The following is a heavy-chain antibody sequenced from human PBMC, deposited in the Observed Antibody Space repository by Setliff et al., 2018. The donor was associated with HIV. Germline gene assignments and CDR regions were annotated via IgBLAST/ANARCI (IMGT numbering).Heavy chain of an antibody. V-gene: IGHV4-59*06. CDR1: GGSLSTYY. CDR2: IYYSGGT. D-gene: IGHD3-22*01. CDR3: ARENGWLFGWFDP. Sequence: PSETLSLTCTVSGGSLSTYYWSWIRQPPGKALAWIGYIYYSGGTSYSGTTYYNPSVASRITISGDTSKNQSSLKLTSVTAADTAIYYCARENGWLFGWFDPWGQGTPVTVSS. J-gene: IGHJ5*02.